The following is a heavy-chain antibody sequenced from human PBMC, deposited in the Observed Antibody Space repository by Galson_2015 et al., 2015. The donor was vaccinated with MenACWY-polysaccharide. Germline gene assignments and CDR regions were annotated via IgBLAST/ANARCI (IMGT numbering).Heavy chain of an antibody. CDR1: GASISNYY. D-gene: IGHD6-19*01. Sequence: TLSLTCTVSGASISNYYWTWIRQPAGKGLEWIGRVYASGSTNCNPSLKSRLTMSVDTSKNQFSLGLSSVTAADTAIYYCAGVRGGQWPRYSMDVWGQGTTVTVSS. CDR2: VYASGST. V-gene: IGHV4-4*07. CDR3: AGVRGGQWPRYSMDV. J-gene: IGHJ6*02.